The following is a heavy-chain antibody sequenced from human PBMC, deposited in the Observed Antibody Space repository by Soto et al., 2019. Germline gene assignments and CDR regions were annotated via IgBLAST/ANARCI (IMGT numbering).Heavy chain of an antibody. V-gene: IGHV3-30*18. J-gene: IGHJ4*02. CDR3: AKDLRETGGYYFDC. Sequence: QVQLVESGGGVVQPGRSLRLSCAASGFSFSKYGMHWVRQAPGKGLEWGAEMSDDGSKKYYGDSVKGRFTISRDNSKNTMYLLMDSLRPEDPAMYYCAKDLRETGGYYFDCWGQGTLVTVSS. CDR1: GFSFSKYG. D-gene: IGHD3-16*01. CDR2: MSDDGSKK.